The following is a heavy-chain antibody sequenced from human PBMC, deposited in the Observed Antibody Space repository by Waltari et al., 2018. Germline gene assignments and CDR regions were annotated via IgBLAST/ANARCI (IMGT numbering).Heavy chain of an antibody. V-gene: IGHV4-59*01. CDR1: GGSMTTSY. CDR3: ARGDRAPSGYGTEFDY. CDR2: IYDSGAT. D-gene: IGHD5-12*01. J-gene: IGHJ4*02. Sequence: QVQLRESGRGLVKPSETLSLTCPVSGGSMTTSYWTWIRQPPGKGLEYIGYIYDSGATTYNPTLKSRITFSMYTSMNQFYLKVTSVTAADAAVYYCARGDRAPSGYGTEFDYWGQGTMVTVSS.